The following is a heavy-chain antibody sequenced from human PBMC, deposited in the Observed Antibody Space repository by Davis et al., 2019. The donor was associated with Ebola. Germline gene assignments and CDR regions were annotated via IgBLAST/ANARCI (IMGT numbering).Heavy chain of an antibody. CDR2: IDWDDDK. J-gene: IGHJ6*02. CDR3: ARITKYYDFWSGYYYYYYYGMDV. CDR1: GFSLSTSGMC. D-gene: IGHD3-3*01. Sequence: SGPTLVKPTQTLTLTCTFSGFSLSTSGMCVSWIRQPPGKALEWLALIDWDDDKYYSASLKTRLTISRDTSKNQVVLTMTNMDPVDTATYYCARITKYYDFWSGYYYYYYYGMDVWGQGTTVTVSS. V-gene: IGHV2-70*01.